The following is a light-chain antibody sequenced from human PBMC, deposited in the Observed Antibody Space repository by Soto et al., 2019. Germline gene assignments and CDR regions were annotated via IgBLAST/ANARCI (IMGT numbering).Light chain of an antibody. CDR1: SSDVGGYSY. Sequence: QSALTQPRSVSGSPGQSVTISCTGTSSDVGGYSYVSWYQQHPGKAPKLMIYDVTTRPSGIPDRVPGSKSGNTASLTISGLQSEYEADYYCFSYAGSYTFVFGTGTKLTVL. V-gene: IGLV2-11*01. CDR2: DVT. CDR3: FSYAGSYTFV. J-gene: IGLJ1*01.